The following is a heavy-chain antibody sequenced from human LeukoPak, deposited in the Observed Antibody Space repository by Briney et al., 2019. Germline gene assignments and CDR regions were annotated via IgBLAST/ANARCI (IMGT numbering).Heavy chain of an antibody. D-gene: IGHD3-22*01. J-gene: IGHJ4*02. V-gene: IGHV4-4*07. CDR3: ARGLLPDSSGYGY. CDR2: ISTSGTT. Sequence: SETLSLTCTVSGGSISSYYLNWVRQPAGKGLECIGHISTSGTTNYNPSLKSRVTMSVDTSKGQFSLKLSSVTAADTAVYYCARGLLPDSSGYGYWGQGTLVTVSS. CDR1: GGSISSYY.